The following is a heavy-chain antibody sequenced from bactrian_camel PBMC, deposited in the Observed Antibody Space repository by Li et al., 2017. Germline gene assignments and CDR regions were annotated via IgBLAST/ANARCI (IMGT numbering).Heavy chain of an antibody. V-gene: IGHV3S40*01. CDR1: EHTYSRYH. D-gene: IGHD2*01. J-gene: IGHJ4*01. Sequence: VQLVESGGGSVQAGGSLRLSCTAREHTYSRYHMGWFRQAPGKEREGVAGIYSGVGNTAYADSVKGRFTISQDNAKKTVYLQLNTLQTEDTAMYYCAKHRSPSFGSDYNGMGQGTQVTVS. CDR2: IYSGVGNT.